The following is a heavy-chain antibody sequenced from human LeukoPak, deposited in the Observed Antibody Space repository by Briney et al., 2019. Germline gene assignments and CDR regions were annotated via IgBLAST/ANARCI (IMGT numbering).Heavy chain of an antibody. D-gene: IGHD3-16*01. J-gene: IGHJ4*02. CDR2: ISAYNGNT. Sequence: ASVTVSCKASGYTFTSYGISWVRQAPGQGLEWMGWISAYNGNTDYAQSLQGRVTMTIDTSASTVYMELRSLRSDGTAVYYCARDVGRSYDLDYWGQGTLVTVSS. V-gene: IGHV1-18*01. CDR1: GYTFTSYG. CDR3: ARDVGRSYDLDY.